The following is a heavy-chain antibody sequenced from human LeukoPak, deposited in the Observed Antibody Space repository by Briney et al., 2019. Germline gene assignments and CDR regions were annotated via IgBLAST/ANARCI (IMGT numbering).Heavy chain of an antibody. CDR2: IKQDGSEQ. J-gene: IGHJ5*02. V-gene: IGHV3-7*01. CDR3: ARGSRGFDP. CDR1: GFTFTTYW. Sequence: GGSLRLSCAASGFTFTTYWMGWVRQAPGKGLEWVANIKQDGSEQYYVDSVKGRFTISRDNAKNSLSLQMNSLRAEDTAVYYCARGSRGFDPWGQGTRVTVSP. D-gene: IGHD1-26*01.